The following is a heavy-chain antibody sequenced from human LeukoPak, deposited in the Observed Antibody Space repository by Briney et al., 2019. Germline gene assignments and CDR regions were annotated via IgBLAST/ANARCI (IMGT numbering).Heavy chain of an antibody. CDR3: ARAIDYGDYIDY. V-gene: IGHV4-39*07. CDR1: GGSISSSCYY. J-gene: IGHJ4*02. CDR2: IYYSGST. Sequence: SETLSLTCTVSGGSISSSCYYWGWIRQPPGKGLEWIGSIYYSGSTYYNPSLKSRVTISVDTSKNQFSLKLSSVTAADTAVYYCARAIDYGDYIDYWGQGTLVTVSS. D-gene: IGHD4-17*01.